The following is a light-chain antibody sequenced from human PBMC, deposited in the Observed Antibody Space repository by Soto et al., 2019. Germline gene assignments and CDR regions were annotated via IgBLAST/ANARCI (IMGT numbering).Light chain of an antibody. CDR1: ENVGTN. CDR2: GSS. J-gene: IGKJ4*01. CDR3: QQYNNWGLS. V-gene: IGKV3D-15*01. Sequence: IVMTQSPATLSVSPGEGVTLSCRASENVGTNLAWYQQKPGQAPRLLIYGSSTRATGIPATFSGSGSGTEFTLTISSLRSEESAIYYCQQYNNWGLSFSGRTKVQSK.